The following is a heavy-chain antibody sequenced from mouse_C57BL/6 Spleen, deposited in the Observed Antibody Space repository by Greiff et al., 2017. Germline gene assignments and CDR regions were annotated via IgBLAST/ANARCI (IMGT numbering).Heavy chain of an antibody. V-gene: IGHV5-6*01. Sequence: EVKLMESGGDLVKPGGSLKLSCAASGFTFSSYGMSWVRQTPDKRLEWVATISSGGSYTYYPDSVKGRFTISRDNAKNTLYLQMSSLKSEDTAMYYCARQKNYGSSYAMYYWGQGTSVTVSS. CDR1: GFTFSSYG. CDR2: ISSGGSYT. CDR3: ARQKNYGSSYAMYY. D-gene: IGHD1-1*01. J-gene: IGHJ4*01.